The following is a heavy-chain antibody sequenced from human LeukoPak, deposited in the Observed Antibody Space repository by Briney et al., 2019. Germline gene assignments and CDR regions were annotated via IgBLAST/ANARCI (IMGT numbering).Heavy chain of an antibody. V-gene: IGHV3-7*01. CDR1: GFTFSDYW. Sequence: GGSLRLSCAASGFTFSDYWMNWVRQAPGKGLEWVASIRQDGGEKSYVDSVKGRLTISRDNTKHSLYLQMSSLRAEDTGVYYCARDGTAAGLYFDLWGQGTLVTVSS. CDR2: IRQDGGEK. J-gene: IGHJ4*02. CDR3: ARDGTAAGLYFDL. D-gene: IGHD6-13*01.